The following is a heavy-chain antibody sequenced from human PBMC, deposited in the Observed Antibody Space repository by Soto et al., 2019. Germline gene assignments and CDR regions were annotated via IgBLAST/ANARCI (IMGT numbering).Heavy chain of an antibody. CDR1: GGSFSGYY. Sequence: SETLSLTCAVYGGSFSGYYWSWIRQPPGKGLEWIGEINHSGSTNYNPSLKSRVTISVDTSKNQFSLKLSSMTAADTAVYYCARGLKDSNRGFPFYYYYYGMDVWGQGTTVTVS. CDR2: INHSGST. CDR3: ARGLKDSNRGFPFYYYYYGMDV. D-gene: IGHD4-4*01. J-gene: IGHJ6*02. V-gene: IGHV4-34*01.